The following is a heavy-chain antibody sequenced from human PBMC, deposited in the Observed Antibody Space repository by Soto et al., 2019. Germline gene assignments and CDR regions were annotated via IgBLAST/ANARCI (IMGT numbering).Heavy chain of an antibody. CDR1: GFTFDDYA. D-gene: IGHD3-22*01. CDR3: AKGYNYDRSGNPDY. CDR2: INWNSGSI. Sequence: EVQLVGSGGGLVQPGRSLRLSCAASGFTFDDYAMHWVRQAPGKGLEWVSGINWNSGSIGYADSVKGRFTISRDNAKNSLYLQMNSLRTEDTALYYCAKGYNYDRSGNPDYWGQGTLVTVSS. J-gene: IGHJ4*02. V-gene: IGHV3-9*01.